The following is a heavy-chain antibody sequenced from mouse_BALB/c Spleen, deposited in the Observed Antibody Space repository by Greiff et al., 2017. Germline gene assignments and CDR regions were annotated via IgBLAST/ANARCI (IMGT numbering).Heavy chain of an antibody. CDR2: IYPGDGDT. J-gene: IGHJ2*01. V-gene: IGHV1-80*01. CDR1: GYAFSSYW. Sequence: VQLQQSGAELVRPGSSVKISCKASGYAFSSYWMNWVKQRPGQGLEWIGQIYPGDGDTNYNGKFKGKATLTADKSSSTAYMQLSSLTSEDSAVYFCARGRSTYFDYWGQGTTLTVAS. CDR3: ARGRSTYFDY. D-gene: IGHD2-1*01.